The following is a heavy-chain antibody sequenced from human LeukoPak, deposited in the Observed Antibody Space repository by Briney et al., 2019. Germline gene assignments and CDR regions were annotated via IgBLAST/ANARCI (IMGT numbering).Heavy chain of an antibody. CDR1: GFTFSSYS. J-gene: IGHJ4*02. V-gene: IGHV3-21*01. Sequence: GGSLRLSCAASGFTFSSYSMNWVRQAPGKGPEWVSCISSSSSSILYADPVKGRFTISRDNAKNSLYLQMNSLRAEDTAVYYCARQSAMANFDYWGQGTLVTVSS. D-gene: IGHD5-18*01. CDR2: ISSSSSSI. CDR3: ARQSAMANFDY.